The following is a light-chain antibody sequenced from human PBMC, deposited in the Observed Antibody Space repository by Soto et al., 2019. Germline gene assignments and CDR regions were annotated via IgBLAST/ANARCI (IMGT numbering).Light chain of an antibody. CDR2: SAS. CDR3: QHSYSTPPT. V-gene: IGKV1-39*01. J-gene: IGKJ1*01. Sequence: DIQMTQSPSSLSASVGDRVTITCRASQSISSYLKWYQQKQGKAPKLLIYSASSLQSGVPSRISGSGSGTYFTLTISSLQPEDFATYYCQHSYSTPPTFGQGTKVEIK. CDR1: QSISSY.